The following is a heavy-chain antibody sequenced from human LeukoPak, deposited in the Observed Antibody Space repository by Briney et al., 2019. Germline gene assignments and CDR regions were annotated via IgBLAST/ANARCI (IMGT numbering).Heavy chain of an antibody. D-gene: IGHD6-13*01. V-gene: IGHV5-10-1*01. J-gene: IGHJ6*02. Sequence: GESLKISCKGSGYSFTNYWISWVRQMPGKGLEWMGRIDPSDSYTNYSPSFQGHVTISADKSISTAYLQWSSLKASDTAMYYCARLGYSRTPCYYYGMDVWGQGTTVTVSS. CDR2: IDPSDSYT. CDR1: GYSFTNYW. CDR3: ARLGYSRTPCYYYGMDV.